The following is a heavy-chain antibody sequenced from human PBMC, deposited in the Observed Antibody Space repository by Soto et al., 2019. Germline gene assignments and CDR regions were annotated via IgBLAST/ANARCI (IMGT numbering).Heavy chain of an antibody. V-gene: IGHV1-69*02. D-gene: IGHD5-12*01. CDR1: GGTFNSYT. J-gene: IGHJ5*02. Sequence: QVQLVQSGAEVKKPGSSVKVSCKASGGTFNSYTISWVRQAPGQGPEWMGRIIPILDITNYAQKFQGRVTITADKSTTTVYRELSSLRSEDTAMYYCARGGYSGYDYGWFDPWGQGTLVTVSS. CDR2: IIPILDIT. CDR3: ARGGYSGYDYGWFDP.